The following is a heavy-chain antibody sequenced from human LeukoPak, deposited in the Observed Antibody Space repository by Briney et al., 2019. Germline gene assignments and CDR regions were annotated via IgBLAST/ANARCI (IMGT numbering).Heavy chain of an antibody. CDR3: ARHYYNWNDHYYYGMDV. D-gene: IGHD1-1*01. Sequence: GESLKISGKGSGYSFSTYWIGWVRQMPGKGLEWMGIIFPGHSDTKYSPSFQGLVTISVDKSISTAYLQWSSLKASDTAMYYCARHYYNWNDHYYYGMDVWGQGTTVTVSS. V-gene: IGHV5-51*01. CDR2: IFPGHSDT. CDR1: GYSFSTYW. J-gene: IGHJ6*02.